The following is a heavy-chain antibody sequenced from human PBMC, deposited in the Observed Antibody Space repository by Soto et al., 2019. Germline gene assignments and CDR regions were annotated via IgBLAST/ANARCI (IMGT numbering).Heavy chain of an antibody. J-gene: IGHJ4*02. Sequence: SETLSLTCAVYGGSFSGYYWSWIRQPPGKGLEWIGEINHSGSTNYNPSLKSRVTISVDTSKNQFSLKLSSVTAADTAVYYCARGSTLYGDYDYWGQGTLVTVSS. CDR3: ARGSTLYGDYDY. D-gene: IGHD4-17*01. CDR2: INHSGST. V-gene: IGHV4-34*01. CDR1: GGSFSGYY.